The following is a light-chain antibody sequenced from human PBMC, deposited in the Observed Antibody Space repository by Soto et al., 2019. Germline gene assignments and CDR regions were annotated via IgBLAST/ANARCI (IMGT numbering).Light chain of an antibody. Sequence: EIAMTQSPATLSVSPGERATLSCRASQSISTELAWYQQIPGQPPRLLIYSASTRATGVPARFTGSGSGSEFTLNISGLQSEDFAMYYCQQGHNWPLTFGQGTRLEI. CDR1: QSISTE. V-gene: IGKV3-15*01. CDR2: SAS. CDR3: QQGHNWPLT. J-gene: IGKJ2*01.